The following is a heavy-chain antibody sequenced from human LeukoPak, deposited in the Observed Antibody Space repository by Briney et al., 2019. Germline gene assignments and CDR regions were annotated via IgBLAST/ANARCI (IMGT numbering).Heavy chain of an antibody. D-gene: IGHD5-24*01. Sequence: GSLRLSCAASGFTFSTYWLTLVRQAPGKGLEWVANIKQDGSEKYYVDSVKGRSTISRDNAKNSLDLQMDSLRVEDTAVYYCARGGGYRWLQFPFEYWGQGTLVTVSS. V-gene: IGHV3-7*01. CDR1: GFTFSTYW. J-gene: IGHJ4*02. CDR2: IKQDGSEK. CDR3: ARGGGYRWLQFPFEY.